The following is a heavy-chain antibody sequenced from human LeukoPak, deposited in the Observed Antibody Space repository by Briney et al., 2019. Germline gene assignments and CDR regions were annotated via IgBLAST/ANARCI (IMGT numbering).Heavy chain of an antibody. Sequence: SETLSLTCTVSGGSISSYYWSWIRQPPGKGLEWIGYVYYSGSTNYNPSLKSRVTISVDTSKNQFSLKLSSVTAADTAVYYCARLRLSETNHYYGSGSPASNYYYGMDVWGQGTTVTVSS. J-gene: IGHJ6*02. V-gene: IGHV4-59*08. D-gene: IGHD3-10*01. CDR3: ARLRLSETNHYYGSGSPASNYYYGMDV. CDR1: GGSISSYY. CDR2: VYYSGST.